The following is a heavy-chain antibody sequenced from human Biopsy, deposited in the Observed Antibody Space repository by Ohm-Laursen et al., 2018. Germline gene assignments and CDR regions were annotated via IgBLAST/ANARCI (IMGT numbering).Heavy chain of an antibody. CDR2: IFYSANT. CDR3: ARLGSGDYFPTFFDF. J-gene: IGHJ4*02. V-gene: IGHV4-31*03. CDR1: GVSINGGRYY. Sequence: TLSLTCTVSGVSINGGRYYWNWIRHHPGKGLEWIGNIFYSANTYYNPSLKSRVTISVDTSKNQFSLKLSSVTAADTAAYYCARLGSGDYFPTFFDFWGQGVLVTVSS. D-gene: IGHD5-12*01.